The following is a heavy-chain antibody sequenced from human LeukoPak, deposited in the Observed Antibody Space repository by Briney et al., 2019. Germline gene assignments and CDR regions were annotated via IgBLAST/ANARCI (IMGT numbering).Heavy chain of an antibody. J-gene: IGHJ6*03. CDR1: GFTFSNYV. CDR3: AKDQGLPGYYYYMGV. CDR2: ISGSGGST. V-gene: IGHV3-23*01. D-gene: IGHD5/OR15-5a*01. Sequence: GGSLRLSCAASGFTFSNYVMSWVRQAPGKGLEWVSAISGSGGSTYYADSVKSRFTISRDNSKNTLYLQMNSLRAEDTAVYYCAKDQGLPGYYYYMGVWGKGTTVTVSS.